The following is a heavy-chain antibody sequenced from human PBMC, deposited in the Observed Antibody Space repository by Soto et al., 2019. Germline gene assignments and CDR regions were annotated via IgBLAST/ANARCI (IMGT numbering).Heavy chain of an antibody. CDR3: ARAYSGRLPRRADYYFAMDV. Sequence: PGGSMRISCAASGFTFRAYDMHWVRQTTGKGLEWVSAIGAADDPYYLGSVKGRFTISRENAKNSLYLQMNSLRAEDTAAYYCARAYSGRLPRRADYYFAMDVWGQGTTVTVSS. V-gene: IGHV3-13*05. CDR2: IGAADDP. D-gene: IGHD2-15*01. J-gene: IGHJ6*02. CDR1: GFTFRAYD.